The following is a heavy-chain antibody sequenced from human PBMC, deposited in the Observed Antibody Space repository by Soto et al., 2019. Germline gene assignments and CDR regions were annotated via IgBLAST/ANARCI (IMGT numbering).Heavy chain of an antibody. J-gene: IGHJ4*02. CDR3: ARGMYRAFDY. Sequence: DVHLVESGGGLIQPGGSLRLSCAASEFSVSSNYLSWVRQAPGKGLEWVSGIYSGGATYYTDSVAGRFTISRDNSKNTVYLQMNSLSVDDTAVYYCARGMYRAFDYWGQGTLVTVSS. CDR2: IYSGGAT. D-gene: IGHD1-1*01. CDR1: EFSVSSNY. V-gene: IGHV3-53*01.